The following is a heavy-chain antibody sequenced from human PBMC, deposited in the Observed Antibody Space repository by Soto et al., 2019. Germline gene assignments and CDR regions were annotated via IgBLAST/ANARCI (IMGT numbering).Heavy chain of an antibody. CDR2: IGGSGGDK. Sequence: GGSLRLSXAASGFPFSSYAMSWVRQAPGKGLEWVSGIGGSGGDKFYADSVKGRLTVSRDNAENTLSLELNSLRVEDTAIYYCARRSWRGRADYWGQGILVTVSS. CDR3: ARRSWRGRADY. CDR1: GFPFSSYA. J-gene: IGHJ4*02. D-gene: IGHD3-3*01. V-gene: IGHV3-23*01.